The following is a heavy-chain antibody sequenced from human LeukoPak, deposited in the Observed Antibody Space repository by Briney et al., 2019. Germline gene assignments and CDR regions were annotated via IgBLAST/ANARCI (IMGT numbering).Heavy chain of an antibody. D-gene: IGHD2-2*01. CDR2: IYSGGST. CDR3: ASSGRECSSTSCYSIWAFDY. CDR1: GFTVSSNY. J-gene: IGHJ4*02. Sequence: PGGSLRLSCAASGFTVSSNYMSWVRQAPGKGLEWVSVIYSGGSTYYADSVKGRFTISRDNSKNTLYLQMNSLRAEDTAVYYCASSGRECSSTSCYSIWAFDYWGQGTLVTVSS. V-gene: IGHV3-53*01.